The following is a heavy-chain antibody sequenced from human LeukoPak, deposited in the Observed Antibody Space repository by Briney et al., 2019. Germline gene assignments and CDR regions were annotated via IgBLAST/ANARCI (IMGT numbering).Heavy chain of an antibody. CDR3: AKDQEIKGTTLFYFDF. D-gene: IGHD1-14*01. CDR2: ISYDGTNK. J-gene: IGHJ4*02. CDR1: GFTFNSYG. Sequence: GGSLRLSCETSGFTFNSYGMHWVRQAPGKGLELVAVISYDGTNKYYAESVKGRFTISRDNSKRTVFLQMNSLRVDDTAVYYCAKDQEIKGTTLFYFDFWGQGNQVTVSS. V-gene: IGHV3-30*19.